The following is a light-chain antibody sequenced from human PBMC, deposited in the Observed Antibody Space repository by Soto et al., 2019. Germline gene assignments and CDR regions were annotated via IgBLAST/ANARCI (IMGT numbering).Light chain of an antibody. Sequence: QSVLTQPPSASGTPGQRVXXXCSGSXSNIGSNSVYWYHQLPGTAPKLLIYGNDERPSGVPDRFSGSKSGTSASLAISGLQSEDEADYYCAAWDDSLNGVLFGGGTKLTVL. CDR2: GND. CDR1: XSNIGSNS. V-gene: IGLV1-44*01. CDR3: AAWDDSLNGVL. J-gene: IGLJ2*01.